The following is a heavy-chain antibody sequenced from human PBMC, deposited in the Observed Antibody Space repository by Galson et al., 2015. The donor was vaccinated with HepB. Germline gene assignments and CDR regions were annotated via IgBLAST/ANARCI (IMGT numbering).Heavy chain of an antibody. Sequence: SVKVSCKASGYTFTSYYMHWVRQAPGQGLEWMGIINPSGGSTSYAQKFQGRVTMTRDTSTSTVYMELSSLRSEDTAVYYCARELGNGGFYYYYGMDVWGQGTTVTVSS. CDR1: GYTFTSYY. J-gene: IGHJ6*02. CDR3: ARELGNGGFYYYYGMDV. CDR2: INPSGGST. V-gene: IGHV1-46*01. D-gene: IGHD4-23*01.